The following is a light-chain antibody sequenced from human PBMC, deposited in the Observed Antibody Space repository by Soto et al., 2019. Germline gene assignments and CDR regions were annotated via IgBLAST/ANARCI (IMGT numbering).Light chain of an antibody. CDR3: QQYGRSPRT. J-gene: IGKJ1*01. V-gene: IGKV3-20*01. Sequence: EIVLTQSPGTLSLSPGERATLSCRASQSISSSFIAWYQLKPGQAPRLLIYAASSRATGIPDRFSGSGSGTDFTLTISRLEPEDFAVYYCQQYGRSPRTVGQGTKVEIK. CDR1: QSISSSF. CDR2: AAS.